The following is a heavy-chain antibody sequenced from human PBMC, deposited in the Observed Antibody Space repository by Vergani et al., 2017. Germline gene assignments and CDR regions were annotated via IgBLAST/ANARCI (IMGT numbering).Heavy chain of an antibody. CDR3: ARHRGSGGFFPSSYFYGMDV. V-gene: IGHV4-38-2*01. Sequence: QVQLHESGPGLVKPSETLTLTCDVSDSSIMTNPYWGWFRQSPGTGLEWIGCIHHSGDTHYNSSLKSRVSISIVSSSKFSLSLTSVTAADTAIYYCARHRGSGGFFPSSYFYGMDVWGHGTTVTVSS. CDR1: DSSIMTNPY. D-gene: IGHD3-10*01. CDR2: IHHSGDT. J-gene: IGHJ6*02.